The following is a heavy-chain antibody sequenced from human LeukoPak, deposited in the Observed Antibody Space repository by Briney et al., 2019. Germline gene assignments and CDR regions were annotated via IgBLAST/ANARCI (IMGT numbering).Heavy chain of an antibody. D-gene: IGHD6-19*01. CDR2: IRRKANNYAT. Sequence: PGGSLRLSCVGSGSNFSDSAMHWVRQASGKGLEWVGRIRRKANNYATAYAASVKGRFTISRDDSENTAYLHMNSLQIEDTAVYYCTRHRSSSGWYEYWFDPWGQGTLVTVSS. V-gene: IGHV3-73*01. J-gene: IGHJ5*02. CDR3: TRHRSSSGWYEYWFDP. CDR1: GSNFSDSA.